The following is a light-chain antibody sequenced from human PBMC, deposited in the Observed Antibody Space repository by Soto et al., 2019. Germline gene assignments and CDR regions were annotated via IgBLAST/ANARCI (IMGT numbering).Light chain of an antibody. J-gene: IGLJ1*01. CDR2: GVD. V-gene: IGLV2-11*01. Sequence: QSVLTQPRSVSGSPGQSVTISCTGASSDVSDYNFVSWYQQYAGKAPKVIIYGVDKRSSGVPDRFSGSKSGNTASLTISGLQTEDEADYFCCSYAGGYTYLFGTGTQLTVL. CDR1: SSDVSDYNF. CDR3: CSYAGGYTYL.